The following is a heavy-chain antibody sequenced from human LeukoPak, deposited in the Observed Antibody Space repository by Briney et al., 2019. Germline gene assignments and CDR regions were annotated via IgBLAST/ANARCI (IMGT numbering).Heavy chain of an antibody. CDR3: AELGITMFGGV. CDR2: ISSSGSTI. Sequence: PGGTLRLSCAASGFTFSSYEMNWVRQAPGKGLEWVSYISSSGSTIYYADSVKGRFTISRDNAKNSLYLQMNSLRAEDTAVYYCAELGITMFGGVWGKGTTVTVSS. D-gene: IGHD3-10*02. J-gene: IGHJ6*04. V-gene: IGHV3-48*03. CDR1: GFTFSSYE.